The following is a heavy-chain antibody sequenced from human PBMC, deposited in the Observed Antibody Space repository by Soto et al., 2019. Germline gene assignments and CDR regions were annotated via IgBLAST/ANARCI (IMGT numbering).Heavy chain of an antibody. CDR2: INPSGGST. CDR3: ARGGYCSGGSCYNYYYYMDV. V-gene: IGHV1-46*03. Sequence: GASVKVSCKASGYTFTSYYMHWVRQSPGQGLEWMGIINPSGGSTSYAQKFQGRVTMTRDTSTSTVYMELSSLRSEDTAVYYCARGGYCSGGSCYNYYYYMDVWGKGTTVTVSS. D-gene: IGHD2-15*01. J-gene: IGHJ6*03. CDR1: GYTFTSYY.